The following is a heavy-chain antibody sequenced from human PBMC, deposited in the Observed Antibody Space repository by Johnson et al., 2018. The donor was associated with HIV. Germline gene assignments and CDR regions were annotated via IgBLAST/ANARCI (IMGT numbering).Heavy chain of an antibody. J-gene: IGHJ3*02. V-gene: IGHV3-33*01. CDR3: ARDQGNYYDSSGKPKRAFDI. D-gene: IGHD3-22*01. Sequence: QVQLVESGGGVVQPGKSLRLSCAASGFTFSGYAIHWVRQAPGKGLEWVANIKQDGSEKYYADSVKGRFTISRDNSKNTLYLQMNSLRAEDTAVYYCARDQGNYYDSSGKPKRAFDIWGQGTMVTVSS. CDR2: IKQDGSEK. CDR1: GFTFSGYA.